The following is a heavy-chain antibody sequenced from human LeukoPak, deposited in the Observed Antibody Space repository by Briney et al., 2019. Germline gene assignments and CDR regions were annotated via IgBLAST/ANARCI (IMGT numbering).Heavy chain of an antibody. CDR2: ISSSSSYI. J-gene: IGHJ4*02. V-gene: IGHV3-21*01. CDR3: ARATSYRPNFDY. D-gene: IGHD3-16*02. Sequence: GGSLRLSCAASGFTFSSYSMNWVRQAPGKGLEWVSSISSSSSYIYYADSVKGRFTISRDNAKNSLYLQMNSLRAEDTAVYYCARATSYRPNFDYWGQGTLVTVSS. CDR1: GFTFSSYS.